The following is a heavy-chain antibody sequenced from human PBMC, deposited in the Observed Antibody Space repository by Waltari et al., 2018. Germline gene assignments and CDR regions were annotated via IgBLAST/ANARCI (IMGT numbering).Heavy chain of an antibody. V-gene: IGHV4-39*01. J-gene: IGHJ4*02. CDR2: IYYSGST. CDR1: GSSISSSSYY. D-gene: IGHD3-10*01. Sequence: QLQLQESGPGLVKPSETLSLTCTVSGSSISSSSYYWGWIRQPPGKGLEWIGSIYYSGSTYYNPSLKSRVTISVDTSKNQFSLKLSSVTAADTAVYYCASPVPNYYGSGSRFDYWGQGTLVTVSS. CDR3: ASPVPNYYGSGSRFDY.